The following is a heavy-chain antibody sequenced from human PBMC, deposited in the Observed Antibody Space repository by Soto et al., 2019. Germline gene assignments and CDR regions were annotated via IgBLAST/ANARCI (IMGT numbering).Heavy chain of an antibody. CDR2: VNLKSGTT. CDR1: GYSFSTYD. CDR3: ARPYCDSTSCYTDWFAP. D-gene: IGHD2-2*02. J-gene: IGHJ5*02. V-gene: IGHV1-8*01. Sequence: QVQLVQSGAEVKKPGASVKVSCKASGYSFSTYDINWVRQAAGQGLEWMGWVNLKSGTTDYAQRFRGRVTMTSNTSISTAYMELSALTPEDTAVYYCARPYCDSTSCYTDWFAPWGQGTLVTVSS.